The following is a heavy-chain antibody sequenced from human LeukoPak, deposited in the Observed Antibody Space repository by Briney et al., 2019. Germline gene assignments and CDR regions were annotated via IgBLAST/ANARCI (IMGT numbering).Heavy chain of an antibody. Sequence: GGSLRLSCAASGFTVSSNYMSWVRQAPGKGLEWVSVIYSGGSTYYADSVKGRFTISRDNSKNTLYLQMNSLKTEDTAVYYCTTDRGGYSYGYYFDYWGQGTLVTVSS. CDR2: IYSGGST. D-gene: IGHD5-18*01. CDR3: TTDRGGYSYGYYFDY. V-gene: IGHV3-53*01. J-gene: IGHJ4*02. CDR1: GFTVSSNY.